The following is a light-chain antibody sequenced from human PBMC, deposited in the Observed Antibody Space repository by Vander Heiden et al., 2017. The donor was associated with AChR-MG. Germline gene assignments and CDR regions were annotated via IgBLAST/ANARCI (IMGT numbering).Light chain of an antibody. CDR3: QAWDSNTGE. Sequence: SSELTQLPSVSVAPGQRASIPCSGDNLGDKYVCCYQQTPGQSTVLVIYQNSKRPSGIPERFSGSNSGTTANLTISGTQAMDEAYYYCQAWDSNTGEFGGGTKLTVL. V-gene: IGLV3-1*01. CDR2: QNS. J-gene: IGLJ2*01. CDR1: NLGDKY.